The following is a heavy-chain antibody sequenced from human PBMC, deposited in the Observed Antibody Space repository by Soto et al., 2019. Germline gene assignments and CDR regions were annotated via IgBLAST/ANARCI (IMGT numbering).Heavy chain of an antibody. D-gene: IGHD6-13*01. V-gene: IGHV4-4*07. Sequence: SETLSLTCTVSGGSISSYYWSWIRQPAGKGLEWIGRIYTSGSTNYNPSLKSRVTMSVDTSKNQFSLKLSSVTAADTAVYYCARGGAAAATVYYYYYGMDVWGQGTTVTVSS. CDR3: ARGGAAAATVYYYYYGMDV. CDR1: GGSISSYY. CDR2: IYTSGST. J-gene: IGHJ6*02.